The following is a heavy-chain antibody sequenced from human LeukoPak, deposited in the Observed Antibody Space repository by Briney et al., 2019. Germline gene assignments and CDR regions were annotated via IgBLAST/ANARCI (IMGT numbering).Heavy chain of an antibody. V-gene: IGHV3-23*01. CDR2: ISDNAGRT. CDR1: GFTLSNYG. CDR3: AKRGVVIRVILVGFHREAYYFDS. D-gene: IGHD3-22*01. J-gene: IGHJ4*02. Sequence: GGSLRLSCAVSGFTLSNYGMSWVRQAPGKGLEWVAGISDNAGRTNYADSVKGRFTISRDNPKNTLYLQMNSLRAEDTAVYFCAKRGVVIRVILVGFHREAYYFDSWGQGALVTVSS.